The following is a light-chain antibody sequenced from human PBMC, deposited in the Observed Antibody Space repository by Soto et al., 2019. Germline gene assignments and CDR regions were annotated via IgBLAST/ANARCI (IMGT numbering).Light chain of an antibody. V-gene: IGLV4-69*02. Sequence: QSVLTQSPSASASLGASVKLTCTLSSGHSSYAIAWHQQQPEKGPGYLMKLNSDGSHSKGDGIPDRFSGSSSGAERYLTISSLQSEDEADYYCQTWGTGVVFGGGTKLTVL. CDR1: SGHSSYA. J-gene: IGLJ2*01. CDR2: LNSDGSH. CDR3: QTWGTGVV.